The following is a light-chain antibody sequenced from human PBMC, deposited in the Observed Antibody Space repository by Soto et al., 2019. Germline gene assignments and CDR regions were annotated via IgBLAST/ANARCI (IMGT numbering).Light chain of an antibody. Sequence: EIVLTQSPGTLSLSPGERATLSCRASQSVFNSYLAWYQQKPGQAPRLLIYDASSRTPGIHDRFSGSGSGTDFPLTIIGMEPDDFAVYYCQQYGSSPGTFGQGTKVDLK. CDR3: QQYGSSPGT. CDR2: DAS. V-gene: IGKV3-20*01. J-gene: IGKJ1*01. CDR1: QSVFNSY.